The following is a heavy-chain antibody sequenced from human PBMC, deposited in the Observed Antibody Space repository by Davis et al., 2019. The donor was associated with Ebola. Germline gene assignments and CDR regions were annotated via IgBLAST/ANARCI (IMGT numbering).Heavy chain of an antibody. CDR2: IIPIFGTA. D-gene: IGHD1-7*01. J-gene: IGHJ4*02. V-gene: IGHV1-69*13. Sequence: SVKVSCKASGGTFSSYAISWVRQAPGQGLEWMGGIIPIFGTANYAQKFQGRVTITADESTSIAYMELSSLRSEDTAVYYCARDIQGNWNYLPPDYWGQGTLVTVSS. CDR3: ARDIQGNWNYLPPDY. CDR1: GGTFSSYA.